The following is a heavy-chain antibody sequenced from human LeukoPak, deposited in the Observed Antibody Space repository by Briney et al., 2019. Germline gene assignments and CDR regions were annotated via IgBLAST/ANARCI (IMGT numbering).Heavy chain of an antibody. D-gene: IGHD5-18*01. J-gene: IGHJ5*02. CDR2: IIPIFGTA. CDR3: ARGVDAGYSYGLNWFDP. CDR1: GGTFSSYA. V-gene: IGHV1-69*13. Sequence: ASVKVSCKASGGTFSSYAISWVRQAPGQGLEWMGGIIPIFGTANYAQKFQGRVTITADESTSTAYMELSSLRSEDTAVYYCARGVDAGYSYGLNWFDPWGQGTLVTVSS.